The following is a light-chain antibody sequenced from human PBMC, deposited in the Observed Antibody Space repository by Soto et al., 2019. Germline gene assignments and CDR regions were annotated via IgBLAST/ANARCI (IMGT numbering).Light chain of an antibody. CDR3: QQYDSYSWT. J-gene: IGKJ1*01. V-gene: IGKV1-5*01. CDR2: DVS. Sequence: DIQMTQSPSTLSASVGERVTITCRASQSVSNWLAWYQQKPGTAPNLLIYDVSSLESGVPSRFSGSGSGTEFILTISSLQPDDFAKYYWQQYDSYSWTFGQGTKAEMK. CDR1: QSVSNW.